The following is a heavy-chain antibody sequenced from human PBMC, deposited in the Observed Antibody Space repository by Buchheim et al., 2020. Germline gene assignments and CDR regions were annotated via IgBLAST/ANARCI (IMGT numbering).Heavy chain of an antibody. V-gene: IGHV3-30*02. D-gene: IGHD1-26*01. CDR3: VKDIGDPGAH. J-gene: IGHJ4*02. CDR1: GFTFSSSG. CDR2: ISYDGSNK. Sequence: QVQLVESGGGVVRPGRSLRLSCAASGFTFSSSGMRWVRQAPGKGLEWVAFISYDGSNKYYVDSVKGRFTISRDISKSTLYLQMNSLRAEDTAMYYCVKDIGDPGAHWGQGTL.